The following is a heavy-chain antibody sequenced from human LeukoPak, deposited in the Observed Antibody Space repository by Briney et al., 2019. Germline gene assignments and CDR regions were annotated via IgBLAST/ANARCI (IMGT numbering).Heavy chain of an antibody. CDR2: IYTSGST. CDR1: GGSISSGSYY. CDR3: ATLQWELQAFDI. D-gene: IGHD1-26*01. Sequence: PSQTLSLTCTVSGGSISSGSYYWSWIRQPAGKGLEWIGRIYTSGSTNYNPSLKSRVTISVDTSKNQFSLKLSSVTAADTAVYYCATLQWELQAFDIWGQGTMVTVSS. J-gene: IGHJ3*02. V-gene: IGHV4-61*02.